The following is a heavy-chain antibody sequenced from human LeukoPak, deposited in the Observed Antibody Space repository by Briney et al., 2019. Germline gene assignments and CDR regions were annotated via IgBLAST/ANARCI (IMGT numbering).Heavy chain of an antibody. V-gene: IGHV3-21*01. CDR1: GFSFSDYD. CDR3: GRAFPPLRTASAGDL. CDR2: ISGRSSHV. D-gene: IGHD3-16*01. J-gene: IGHJ4*02. Sequence: GGSLRLPCSASGFSFSDYDMNWFRQAPGKGLEWISSISGRSSHVYYGDSVKGRFSISRDNAMNSVFLQMNSLGVEDTALYFCGRAFPPLRTASAGDLWGQGTLVTVSS.